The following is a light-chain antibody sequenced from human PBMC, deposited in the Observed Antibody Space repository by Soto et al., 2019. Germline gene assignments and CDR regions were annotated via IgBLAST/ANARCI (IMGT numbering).Light chain of an antibody. V-gene: IGLV2-14*01. J-gene: IGLJ1*01. Sequence: QSVLTQPASVSGFPGQSITISCTGTSSDVGGYNYVSWYQQHPGKAPKLMIYEVSNRPSGVSNRFSGSKSGNTASLTISGLQAEDEADYFCNSYSSSTSLPYVFGTGTKLTVL. CDR1: SSDVGGYNY. CDR3: NSYSSSTSLPYV. CDR2: EVS.